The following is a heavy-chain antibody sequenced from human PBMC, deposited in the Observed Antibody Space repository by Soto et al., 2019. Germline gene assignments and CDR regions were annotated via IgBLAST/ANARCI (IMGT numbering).Heavy chain of an antibody. CDR2: IYWNDDR. CDR1: GFSLSTTGAA. Sequence: ITLKESGPALVTPTQTLTLTCTFSGFSLSTTGAAVGWIRQPPGKTLEWLALIYWNDDRRYSPSLNSRLTITKDTSKNQVVLTMTNMDPVDTATYYCAHRPRYALTHVEYYFDYWGQGTLVTVSS. V-gene: IGHV2-5*01. CDR3: AHRPRYALTHVEYYFDY. D-gene: IGHD1-1*01. J-gene: IGHJ4*02.